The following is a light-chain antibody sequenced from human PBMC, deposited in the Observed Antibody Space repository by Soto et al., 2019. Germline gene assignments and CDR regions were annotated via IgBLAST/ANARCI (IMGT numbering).Light chain of an antibody. CDR2: AAS. V-gene: IGKV1-39*01. Sequence: DIQMTHSPSSLSASVGDRVTITCRASQSISSYLNWYQQKPGKAPKLLIYAASSLQSGVPSRFSRSGSGKDFTLTISSLQPEDFATHYCQQSYSTHCTFGRGTKVEIX. J-gene: IGKJ4*02. CDR1: QSISSY. CDR3: QQSYSTHCT.